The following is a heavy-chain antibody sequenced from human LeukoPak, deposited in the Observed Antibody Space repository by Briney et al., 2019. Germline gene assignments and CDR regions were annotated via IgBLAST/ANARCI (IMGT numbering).Heavy chain of an antibody. V-gene: IGHV4-34*01. CDR3: ARQEYGGSYSDYFDY. CDR2: INHSGST. Sequence: GSLRLSCAASGFTFTTYWMSWIRQPPGKGLEWIGEINHSGSTNYNPSLKSRVTISVDTSKNQFSLKLSSVTAADTAVYYCARQEYGGSYSDYFDYWGQGTLVTVSS. J-gene: IGHJ4*02. D-gene: IGHD2-15*01. CDR1: GFTFTTYW.